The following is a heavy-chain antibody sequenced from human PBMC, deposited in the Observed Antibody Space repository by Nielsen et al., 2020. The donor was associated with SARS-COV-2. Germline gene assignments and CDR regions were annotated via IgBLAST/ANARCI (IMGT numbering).Heavy chain of an antibody. CDR2: IYYSGST. CDR1: GGSVSSGSYY. V-gene: IGHV4-61*01. D-gene: IGHD3-22*01. J-gene: IGHJ6*02. CDR3: ARTEYYYDSSGYYYGYGMDV. Sequence: SETLSLTCTVSGGSVSSGSYYWSWIRQPPGKGLERIGYIYYSGSTNYNPSLKSRVTISVDTSKNQFSLKLSSVTAADTAVYYCARTEYYYDSSGYYYGYGMDVWGQGTTVTVSS.